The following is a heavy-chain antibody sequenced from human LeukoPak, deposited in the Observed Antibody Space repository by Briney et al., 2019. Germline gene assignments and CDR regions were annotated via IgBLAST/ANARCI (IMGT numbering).Heavy chain of an antibody. CDR2: INPNSGGT. CDR1: GYTFTGHY. CDR3: ARGPEILWFGELTDAFDI. Sequence: GASVKVSCKASGYTFTGHYMHWVRQAPGQGLEWMGWINPNSGGTNYAQKFQGRVTMTRDTSISTAYMELSRLRSDDTAVYYCARGPEILWFGELTDAFDIWGQGTMVTVSS. J-gene: IGHJ3*02. D-gene: IGHD3-10*01. V-gene: IGHV1-2*02.